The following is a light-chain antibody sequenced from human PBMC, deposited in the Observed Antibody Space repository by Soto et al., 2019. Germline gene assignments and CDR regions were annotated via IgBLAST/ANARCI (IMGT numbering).Light chain of an antibody. CDR2: DAS. Sequence: DIQMTQSPSSLSASVGGRVTITCQASQDISNYLNWYQQKPGKAPKLLIYDASNLETGVPSRFSGSGSGTDFTFTISSLQPEDIATYYCQQYDNLTFGPGTKVDIK. CDR1: QDISNY. J-gene: IGKJ3*01. V-gene: IGKV1-33*01. CDR3: QQYDNLT.